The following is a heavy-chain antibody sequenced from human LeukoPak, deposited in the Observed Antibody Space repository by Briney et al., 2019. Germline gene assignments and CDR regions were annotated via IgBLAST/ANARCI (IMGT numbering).Heavy chain of an antibody. J-gene: IGHJ4*01. CDR3: ARMSFAFDPSFFDS. D-gene: IGHD3-3*01. CDR1: GVSISDNNFY. V-gene: IGHV4-39*01. Sequence: SETLSLTCSVSGVSISDNNFYWAWIRQPPGKGLEWIGIFYYSGGTYYNPSLQSRVTISGDTSKNLFSLHLRSATVADTAIYFCARMSFAFDPSFFDSWGHGALVPVSS. CDR2: FYYSGGT.